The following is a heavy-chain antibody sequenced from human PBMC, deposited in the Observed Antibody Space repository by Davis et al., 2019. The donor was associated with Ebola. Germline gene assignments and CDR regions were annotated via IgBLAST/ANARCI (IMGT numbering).Heavy chain of an antibody. CDR3: ARGGRNYFPY. Sequence: ESLKISCAASGFTFSSYEMNWVRQAPGKGLEWIGEINHSGSTNYNPSLKSRVTISVDTSKNQFSLKLSSVTAADTAVYYCARGGRNYFPYWGQGTLVTVSS. V-gene: IGHV4-34*01. CDR1: GFTFSSYE. J-gene: IGHJ4*02. CDR2: INHSGST.